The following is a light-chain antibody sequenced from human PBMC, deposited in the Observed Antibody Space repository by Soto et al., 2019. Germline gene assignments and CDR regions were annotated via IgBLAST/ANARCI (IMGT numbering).Light chain of an antibody. J-gene: IGKJ4*01. V-gene: IGKV1-39*01. CDR1: QSISSY. CDR3: QKYNSAPLT. CDR2: AAS. Sequence: DIQMTQSPSSLSASVGARVTITCRASQSISSYLDWYQQKPGKAPKLLIYAASSLQSGVPSSFSGSGSGTDFTLTISSLQPEDVAAYSCQKYNSAPLTFGGGTKV.